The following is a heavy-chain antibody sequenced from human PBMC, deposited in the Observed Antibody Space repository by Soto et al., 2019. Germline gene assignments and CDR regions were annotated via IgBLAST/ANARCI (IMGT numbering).Heavy chain of an antibody. V-gene: IGHV4-30-2*06. D-gene: IGHD5-12*01. J-gene: IGHJ4*02. CDR1: GGSITHGGFS. CDR2: IGHLENT. CDR3: ARGGGNDPFDS. Sequence: QLRLQESGSGVVRTSETLSLTCTVSGGSITHGGFSWSWIRQSPGKALEWIGYIGHLENTYFHPTFKSRLTMSIDRSKNQFSLNLSSVTAADRAVYYCARGGGNDPFDSWGQGVLVSVSS.